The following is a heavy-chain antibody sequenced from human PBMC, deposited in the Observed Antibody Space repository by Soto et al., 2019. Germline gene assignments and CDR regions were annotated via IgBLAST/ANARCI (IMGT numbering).Heavy chain of an antibody. CDR2: IWYDGSNK. Sequence: GGSLRLSCAASGFTFSSYGMHWVRQAPGKGLEWVAVIWYDGSNKYYADSVKGRFTISRDNSKNTLYLQMNSLRAEDTAVYYCARGRLWFGELYFFNLWGQGTLVTVTS. D-gene: IGHD3-10*01. CDR3: ARGRLWFGELYFFNL. V-gene: IGHV3-33*01. J-gene: IGHJ4*02. CDR1: GFTFSSYG.